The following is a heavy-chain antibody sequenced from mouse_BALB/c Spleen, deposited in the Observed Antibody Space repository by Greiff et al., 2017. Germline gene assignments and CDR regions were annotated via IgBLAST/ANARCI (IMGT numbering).Heavy chain of an antibody. CDR1: GFSLTGYG. CDR3: ARDRGTGTGAMDY. J-gene: IGHJ4*01. V-gene: IGHV2-6-7*01. CDR2: IWGDGST. D-gene: IGHD4-1*01. Sequence: QVQLKESGPGLVAPSQSLSITCTVSGFSLTGYGVHWVRQPPGKGLEWLGMIWGDGSTDYKSALKSRLSISKDNSKSQVFLKMNSLQTDDTARYYCARDRGTGTGAMDYWGQGTSVTVSS.